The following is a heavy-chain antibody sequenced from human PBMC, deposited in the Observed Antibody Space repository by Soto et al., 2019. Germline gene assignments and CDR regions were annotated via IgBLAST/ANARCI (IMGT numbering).Heavy chain of an antibody. CDR3: AKGGLVVVPAPPRY. CDR2: ISGSGGTT. J-gene: IGHJ4*02. Sequence: SGGSLRLSCAASGFTFSSYAMSWVRQAPGKGLEWVSAISGSGGTTYYADSVKGRFTISRDNSKNTLYLQMNSLRAEDTAVYYCAKGGLVVVPAPPRYWGQGTLVTVSS. V-gene: IGHV3-23*01. CDR1: GFTFSSYA. D-gene: IGHD2-2*01.